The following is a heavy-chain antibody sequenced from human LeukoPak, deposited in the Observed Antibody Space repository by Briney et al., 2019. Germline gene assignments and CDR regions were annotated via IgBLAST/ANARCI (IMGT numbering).Heavy chain of an antibody. CDR1: GFTFSSYA. V-gene: IGHV3-23*01. Sequence: GGSPRLSCAASGFTFSSYAMSWVRQAPGKGLEWVSAIRTDGSTYYADSVKGRFTISRDNSKNTLYLQMNSLRPEDTAVYYCAKVALVLRFLEWLPLGYMDVWGKGTTVTVSS. CDR3: AKVALVLRFLEWLPLGYMDV. D-gene: IGHD3-3*01. J-gene: IGHJ6*03. CDR2: IRTDGST.